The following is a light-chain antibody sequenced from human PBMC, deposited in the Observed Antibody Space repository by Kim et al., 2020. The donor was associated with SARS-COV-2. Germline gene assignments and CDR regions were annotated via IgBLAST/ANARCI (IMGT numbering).Light chain of an antibody. CDR1: QCVSSSY. V-gene: IGKV3-20*01. Sequence: SPGERATPTCRTSQCVSSSYLAWYQQKPGQAPRLLINGASSRATGVLDRFSGSGSGTDFTLTISRLEPDDFAVYYCKQYGSSPRTFGGGTKVDIK. CDR2: GAS. J-gene: IGKJ4*02. CDR3: KQYGSSPRT.